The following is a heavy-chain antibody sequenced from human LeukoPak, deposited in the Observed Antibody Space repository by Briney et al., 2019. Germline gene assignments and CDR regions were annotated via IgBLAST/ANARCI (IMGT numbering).Heavy chain of an antibody. CDR2: IYSGGST. D-gene: IGHD6-19*01. Sequence: PGGSLRLSCAASGFTVSSNYMSWVRQAPGKGLEWVSVIYSGGSTYYADSVKGRFTISRDNSKNTLYLQMNSLRAEDTAVYYCARDPTPRIAVPYTWGQGTLVTVSS. CDR1: GFTVSSNY. V-gene: IGHV3-66*01. CDR3: ARDPTPRIAVPYT. J-gene: IGHJ5*02.